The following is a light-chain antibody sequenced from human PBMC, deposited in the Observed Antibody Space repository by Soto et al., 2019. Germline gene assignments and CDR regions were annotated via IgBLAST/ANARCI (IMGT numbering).Light chain of an antibody. CDR2: AAS. Sequence: DIQMTQSPSSLSASVGDRVTVTCRASQSISSYLNWNQQKPGKAPKLLIYAASSLQSGVPSRFSGSGSGTDFTLTISSLQPEDFATYYCLQSYSTPSFGQGTKLEIK. J-gene: IGKJ2*01. CDR1: QSISSY. CDR3: LQSYSTPS. V-gene: IGKV1-39*01.